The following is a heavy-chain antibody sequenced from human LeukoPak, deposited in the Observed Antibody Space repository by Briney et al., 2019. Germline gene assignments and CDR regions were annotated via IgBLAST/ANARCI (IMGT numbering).Heavy chain of an antibody. Sequence: GGSLRLSCAASGFTLSSYWMSWVRQAPGKGLEWVANIKYDGSEKDYVDSVKGRFTISRDNAKNSLYLQVNSLRAEDTAVYYCARDIAAPGLFFDYWGQGTPVTVSS. D-gene: IGHD6-13*01. CDR1: GFTLSSYW. CDR3: ARDIAAPGLFFDY. CDR2: IKYDGSEK. V-gene: IGHV3-7*01. J-gene: IGHJ4*02.